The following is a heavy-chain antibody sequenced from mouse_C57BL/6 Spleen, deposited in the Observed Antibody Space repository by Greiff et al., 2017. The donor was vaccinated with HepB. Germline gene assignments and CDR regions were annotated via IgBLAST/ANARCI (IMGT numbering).Heavy chain of an antibody. CDR2: ISSGSSTI. V-gene: IGHV5-17*01. CDR1: GFTFSDYG. Sequence: EVMLVESGGGLVKPGGSLKLSCAASGFTFSDYGVHWVRQAPEKGLEWVAYISSGSSTIYYADTVKGRFTISRDNAKNTLFLQMTSLRSEDTAMYYCATGYFDVWGTGTTVTVSS. J-gene: IGHJ1*03. CDR3: ATGYFDV.